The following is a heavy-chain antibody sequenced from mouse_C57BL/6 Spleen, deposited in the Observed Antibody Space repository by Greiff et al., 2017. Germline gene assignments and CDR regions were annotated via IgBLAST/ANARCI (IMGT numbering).Heavy chain of an antibody. D-gene: IGHD2-3*01. J-gene: IGHJ1*03. CDR3: AREGDGYYVSFDV. CDR1: GFTFSSYA. Sequence: EVQLVESGGGLVKPGGSLKLSCAASGFTFSSYAMSWVRQRPGKRLEWVGTISAGGSYTYYQDNVKGQFTLSTDNATNNLYLQLSRLKSEDTAMYYCAREGDGYYVSFDVWGTGTTVTVSS. V-gene: IGHV5-4*01. CDR2: ISAGGSYT.